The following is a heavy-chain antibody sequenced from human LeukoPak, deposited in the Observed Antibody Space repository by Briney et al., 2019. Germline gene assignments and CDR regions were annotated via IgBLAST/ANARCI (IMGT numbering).Heavy chain of an antibody. D-gene: IGHD1-26*01. CDR1: GGTFSGYA. V-gene: IGHV1-69*05. J-gene: IGHJ4*02. Sequence: SVKVSCKASGGTFSGYAISWVRQAPGQGLEWMGGIIPIFGTANYAQKFQGRVTITTDESTSTAYMELSSLRSEDTAVYYCARESRGSGSYSLDYWGQGTLVTVSS. CDR2: IIPIFGTA. CDR3: ARESRGSGSYSLDY.